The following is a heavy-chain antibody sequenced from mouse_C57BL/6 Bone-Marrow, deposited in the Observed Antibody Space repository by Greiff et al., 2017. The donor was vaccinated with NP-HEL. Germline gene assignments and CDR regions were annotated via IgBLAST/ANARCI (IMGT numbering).Heavy chain of an antibody. V-gene: IGHV1-74*01. CDR3: ASSYGSSYVWYFDV. CDR2: IHPSDSDT. CDR1: GYTFTSYW. Sequence: QVQLQQPGAELVKPGASVKVSCKASGYTFTSYWMHWVKQRPGQGLEWIGRIHPSDSDTNYNQKFKGKATLTVDKSTSTAYLQLSSLTSEDSAVDYCASSYGSSYVWYFDVWGTGTTVTVSS. J-gene: IGHJ1*03. D-gene: IGHD1-1*01.